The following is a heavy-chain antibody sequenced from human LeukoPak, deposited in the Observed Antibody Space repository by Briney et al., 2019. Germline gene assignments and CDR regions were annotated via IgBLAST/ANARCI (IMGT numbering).Heavy chain of an antibody. CDR1: GASVSSGSNY. Sequence: SETLSLTCTVSGASVSSGSNYWRWIRQPPGKGLEWIGYIYKSGSTNYNPSLKSRVTISVDTSKKQISLKLSSVTAADTAVYYCARHPYYYGSGYGMDVWGKGTTVTVSS. V-gene: IGHV4-61*01. CDR2: IYKSGST. J-gene: IGHJ6*04. CDR3: ARHPYYYGSGYGMDV. D-gene: IGHD3-10*01.